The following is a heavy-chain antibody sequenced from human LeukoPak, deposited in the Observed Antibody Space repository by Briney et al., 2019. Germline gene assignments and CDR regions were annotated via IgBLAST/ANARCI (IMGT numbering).Heavy chain of an antibody. V-gene: IGHV3-74*01. CDR2: INSDGSTT. D-gene: IGHD2/OR15-2a*01. Sequence: GGSLRLACAASGFNFNNYWKHWVRQTPGKGLEWVSRINSDGSTTTYADSVKGRFTISRDNTKNMLYLQMNSLTAEDTAMYYCASLSQYPSAWFDPWGQGTLVTVSS. CDR3: ASLSQYPSAWFDP. CDR1: GFNFNNYW. J-gene: IGHJ5*02.